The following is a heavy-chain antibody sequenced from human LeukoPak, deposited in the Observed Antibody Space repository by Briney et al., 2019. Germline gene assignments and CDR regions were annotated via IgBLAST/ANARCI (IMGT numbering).Heavy chain of an antibody. Sequence: GGSLRLSCAASGFTFSSYGMHWVRQAPGKGLEWVAVIWYDGSNKYYADSVKGRFTISRDNSKNTLYLQMNSLRAEDTAVYYCARDLSYYGGNSGYDYWGQGTLVTVSS. D-gene: IGHD4-23*01. CDR2: IWYDGSNK. J-gene: IGHJ4*02. CDR1: GFTFSSYG. V-gene: IGHV3-33*01. CDR3: ARDLSYYGGNSGYDY.